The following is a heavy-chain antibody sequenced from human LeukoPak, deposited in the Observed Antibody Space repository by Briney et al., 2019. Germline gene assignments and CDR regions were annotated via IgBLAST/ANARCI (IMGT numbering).Heavy chain of an antibody. CDR3: ARDSGSSGWYTFDY. D-gene: IGHD6-19*01. CDR2: FNPDSGGT. CDR1: GYTFTGYY. J-gene: IGHJ4*02. V-gene: IGHV1-2*02. Sequence: ASVKVSCKASGYTFTGYYMHWVRQAPGQGLEWMGWFNPDSGGTNYAQKFQGRVTMTRDTSISTAYMELSRLRSDDTAVYYCARDSGSSGWYTFDYWGQGTLVTVSS.